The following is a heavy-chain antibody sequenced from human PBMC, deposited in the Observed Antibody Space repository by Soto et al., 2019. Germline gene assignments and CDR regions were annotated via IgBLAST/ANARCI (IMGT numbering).Heavy chain of an antibody. CDR1: GVTFSCYG. Sequence: GGSLRLSCAASGVTFSCYGMHWVRQAPGKGLEWVAVISYDGSNKYYADSVKGRFTISRDNSKNTLYLPMNSLRAEDTAVYYCAKDGGYGIDYWGQGILVTVSS. CDR3: AKDGGYGIDY. D-gene: IGHD5-12*01. V-gene: IGHV3-30*18. CDR2: ISYDGSNK. J-gene: IGHJ4*02.